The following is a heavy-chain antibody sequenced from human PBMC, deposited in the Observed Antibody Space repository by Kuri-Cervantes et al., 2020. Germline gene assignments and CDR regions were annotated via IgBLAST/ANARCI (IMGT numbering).Heavy chain of an antibody. D-gene: IGHD2-2*01. CDR1: GCTFTGYY. CDR2: INPSGGST. J-gene: IGHJ6*02. V-gene: IGHV1-46*01. CDR3: AKAVDIVVVPALGYGMDV. Sequence: ASVNVSCKASGCTFTGYYMHWVRQAPGQGLEWMGIINPSGGSTSYAQKFQGRVTMTRDTSTSTVYMERSSLRSEDTAVYYCAKAVDIVVVPALGYGMDVWGQGTMVTVSS.